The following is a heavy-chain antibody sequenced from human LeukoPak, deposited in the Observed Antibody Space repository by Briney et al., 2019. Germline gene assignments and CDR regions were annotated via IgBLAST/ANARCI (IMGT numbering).Heavy chain of an antibody. CDR2: ISGSSSYI. V-gene: IGHV3-21*01. J-gene: IGHJ4*02. CDR3: ARGPRQYCSSTSCYLDY. D-gene: IGHD2-2*01. Sequence: PGGSLRLSCAASGFTFSSYSMNWVRQAPGKGLEWVSSISGSSSYIYYADSVKGRFTISRDNGKNSLYLQMNSLRAEDTAVYYCARGPRQYCSSTSCYLDYWGQGTLVTLSS. CDR1: GFTFSSYS.